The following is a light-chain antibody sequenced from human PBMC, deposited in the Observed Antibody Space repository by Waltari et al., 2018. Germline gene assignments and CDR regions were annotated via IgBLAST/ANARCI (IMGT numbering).Light chain of an antibody. CDR2: GAS. Sequence: EIVMTQSPATLSVSPGERATLSCRASQSVSSNLAWYQQKPGQAPRLLIYGASTGGTGIPARFSGSGSGTDFTLTISSLQSEDFAVYYCQQYDNWPVTFGQGTRLEIK. CDR3: QQYDNWPVT. J-gene: IGKJ5*01. CDR1: QSVSSN. V-gene: IGKV3-15*01.